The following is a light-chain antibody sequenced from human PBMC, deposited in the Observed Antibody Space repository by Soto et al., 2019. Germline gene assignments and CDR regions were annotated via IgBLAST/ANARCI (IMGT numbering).Light chain of an antibody. V-gene: IGLV8-61*01. Sequence: QTVVTQEPSFSVSPGGTVTLTCALSSGSVSTNNYPSWCQQTPGQPPPTLIFRTNTRSSGVPDRFSGSILGSKAALTITGAQADDESDYYCVLYMGRGIWVFGGGTQLTVL. CDR2: RTN. CDR3: VLYMGRGIWV. CDR1: SGSVSTNNY. J-gene: IGLJ3*02.